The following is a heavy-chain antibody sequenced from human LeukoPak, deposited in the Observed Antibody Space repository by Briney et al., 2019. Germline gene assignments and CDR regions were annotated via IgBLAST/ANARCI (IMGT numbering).Heavy chain of an antibody. CDR3: AKGERRWYYYDSSGYYLDY. Sequence: GGSLRLSCAASGFTFSSYGMHWVRQAPGKGLEWVAFIRYDGSNKYYADSVKGRFTISRDNSKNTLYLQMNSLRAEDTAVYYCAKGERRWYYYDSSGYYLDYWGQGTLVTVSS. V-gene: IGHV3-30*02. CDR1: GFTFSSYG. D-gene: IGHD3-22*01. J-gene: IGHJ4*02. CDR2: IRYDGSNK.